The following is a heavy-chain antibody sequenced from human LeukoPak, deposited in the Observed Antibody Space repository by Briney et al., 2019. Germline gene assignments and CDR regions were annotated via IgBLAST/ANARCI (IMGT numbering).Heavy chain of an antibody. Sequence: GGSLRLSCAASGFTFSSYSMNWVRQAPGKGLEWVSSISSSSSYIYYADSVKGRFTISRDNAKNSLYLQMNSLRAEDTAVYYCARSTSVGAPGFDYWGQGTPVTVSS. CDR3: ARSTSVGAPGFDY. CDR2: ISSSSSYI. CDR1: GFTFSSYS. V-gene: IGHV3-21*01. D-gene: IGHD1-26*01. J-gene: IGHJ4*02.